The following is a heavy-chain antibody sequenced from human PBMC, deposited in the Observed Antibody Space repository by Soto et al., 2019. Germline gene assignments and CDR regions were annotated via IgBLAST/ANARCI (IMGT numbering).Heavy chain of an antibody. V-gene: IGHV3-30*18. Sequence: QVQLLESGGVVVQPGTSLRLSCAAAGFTLSCCGMHWVLQAPGKGLEWVGVTTYDEGETHNVDSVKGRFTISRDKSKNTVDLQMNSLAVEDTGIYYCAKESSSGYYRTADYWGHGTLVFVTT. D-gene: IGHD3-22*01. CDR1: GFTLSCCG. J-gene: IGHJ4*01. CDR2: TTYDEGET. CDR3: AKESSSGYYRTADY.